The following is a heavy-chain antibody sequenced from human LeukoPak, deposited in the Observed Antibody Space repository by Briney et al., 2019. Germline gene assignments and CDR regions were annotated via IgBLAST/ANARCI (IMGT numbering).Heavy chain of an antibody. CDR2: IKQDGSER. Sequence: GGSLRLSCAASGFIFSNYWMSWVRQAPGKGLEWVANIKQDGSERYYVDSVKGRFTISRDNAKNSLYLQMNSLRVEDTAIYYCATVGAVTDGAFDVWGQGTMVTVSS. D-gene: IGHD4-17*01. CDR1: GFIFSNYW. J-gene: IGHJ3*01. CDR3: ATVGAVTDGAFDV. V-gene: IGHV3-7*01.